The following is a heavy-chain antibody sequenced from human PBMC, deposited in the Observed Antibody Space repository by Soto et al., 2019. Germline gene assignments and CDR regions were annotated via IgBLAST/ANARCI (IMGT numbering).Heavy chain of an antibody. CDR2: ISSSSSTI. CDR3: ARVRQQLVPYYYYGMDL. D-gene: IGHD6-13*01. Sequence: EVQLVESGGGLVQPGGSQRLSCAASGFTFSSYSMNWVRQAPGMGLEWVSYISSSSSTIYYADSVKGRFTISRDNAKNSLYRQMNSLRDEDTAVYYCARVRQQLVPYYYYGMDLWGQGTTVTVSS. CDR1: GFTFSSYS. J-gene: IGHJ6*02. V-gene: IGHV3-48*02.